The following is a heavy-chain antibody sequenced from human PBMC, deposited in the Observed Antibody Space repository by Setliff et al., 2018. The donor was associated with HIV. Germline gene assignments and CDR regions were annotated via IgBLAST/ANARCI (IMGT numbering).Heavy chain of an antibody. J-gene: IGHJ4*02. CDR1: GGSISSGSYY. D-gene: IGHD3-16*01. Sequence: SETLSLTCTVSGGSISSGSYYWSWIRQPAGKGLGWIGRISISGSANYNPSLKSRVTISVDTSTNQFSLKLSSLTAADTAVYYCARVSTDYVWGSFLSSGPYYFDFWGQGALVTVSS. V-gene: IGHV4-61*02. CDR2: ISISGSA. CDR3: ARVSTDYVWGSFLSSGPYYFDF.